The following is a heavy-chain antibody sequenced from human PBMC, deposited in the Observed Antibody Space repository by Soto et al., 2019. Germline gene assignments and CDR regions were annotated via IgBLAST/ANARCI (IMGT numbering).Heavy chain of an antibody. J-gene: IGHJ4*02. D-gene: IGHD5-18*01. CDR1: GGSISSYY. V-gene: IGHV4-59*01. CDR2: IYYSGST. Sequence: PSETLSLTCTVSGGSISSYYWSWIRQPPGKGLEWIGYIYYSGSTNYNPSLKSRVTISVDTSKNQFSLKLSSVTAADTAVYYCASFYVDTAMVFDYWGQGTLVTVSS. CDR3: ASFYVDTAMVFDY.